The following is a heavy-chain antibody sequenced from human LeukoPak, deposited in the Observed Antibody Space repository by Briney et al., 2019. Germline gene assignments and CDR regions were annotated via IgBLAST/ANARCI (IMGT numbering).Heavy chain of an antibody. Sequence: PSETLSLTCTVSGGSISSSSYYWGWIRQPPGKGLEGIGSIYYSGSTYYNPSLKSRVTISVDTSKNQFSLKLNSVTAADTAVYYCARVSGYDWESFYDYWGQGTLVTVSS. CDR2: IYYSGST. CDR3: ARVSGYDWESFYDY. V-gene: IGHV4-39*07. J-gene: IGHJ4*02. CDR1: GGSISSSSYY. D-gene: IGHD5-12*01.